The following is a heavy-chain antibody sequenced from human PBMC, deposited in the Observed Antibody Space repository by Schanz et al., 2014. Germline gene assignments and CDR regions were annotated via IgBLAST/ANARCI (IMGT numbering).Heavy chain of an antibody. CDR2: ISGSGGST. Sequence: EVHLVESGGGLVQPGGSLRLSCAASGITFSSHSFNWVRQAPGKGLEWVSAISGSGGSTYYADSVKGRFTISRDNSKNTLYLQMNSLRPEDTAVYYCARGGPAYYFDDWGQGTLVTVSS. J-gene: IGHJ4*02. CDR1: GITFSSHS. CDR3: ARGGPAYYFDD. V-gene: IGHV3-23*04.